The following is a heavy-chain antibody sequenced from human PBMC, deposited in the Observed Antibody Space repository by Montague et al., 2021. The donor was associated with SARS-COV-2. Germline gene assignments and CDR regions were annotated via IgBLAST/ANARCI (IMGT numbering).Heavy chain of an antibody. V-gene: IGHV4-4*07. D-gene: IGHD6-6*01. Sequence: SETLSLTCAVSGGSITGFSWSWVRQPAGKGLEWIGRVTTSGTTNYSPSLRSRVTMSVDTSKNQFSLNLNSVTAADTAIYYCARTPTRPSSLDSRGQGTLVTVSS. CDR1: GGSITGFS. CDR3: ARTPTRPSSLDS. J-gene: IGHJ4*02. CDR2: VTTSGTT.